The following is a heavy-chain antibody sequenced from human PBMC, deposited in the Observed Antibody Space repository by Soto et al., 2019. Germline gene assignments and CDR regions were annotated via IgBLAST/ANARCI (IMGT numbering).Heavy chain of an antibody. V-gene: IGHV1-18*01. CDR1: GYTFTSYG. CDR3: ARDGPFAPFYDFWSGYYYYYGMDV. J-gene: IGHJ6*02. CDR2: ISAYNGNT. D-gene: IGHD3-3*01. Sequence: ASVKVSCKASGYTFTSYGISWVRQAPGQGLEWMGWISAYNGNTNYAQKLQGRVTMTTDTSTSTAYMELRSLRSDDTAVYYCARDGPFAPFYDFWSGYYYYYGMDVWGQGTTVTVSS.